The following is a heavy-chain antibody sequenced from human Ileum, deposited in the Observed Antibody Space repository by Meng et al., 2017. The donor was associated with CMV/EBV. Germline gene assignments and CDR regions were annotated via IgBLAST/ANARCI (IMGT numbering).Heavy chain of an antibody. CDR2: IHPSGST. D-gene: IGHD5-24*01. CDR3: SRGEDAYKSGRY. J-gene: IGHJ4*02. Sequence: VQLRQWGDGLLKPSETLSLTCAVFGGSSSGYYLNWIRQPPGKGLEWIGEIHPSGSTIYNPSLKNRVSISLDTSRNQFSLRLTSVTAADTAVYYCSRGEDAYKSGRYWGQGTLVTVSS. V-gene: IGHV4-34*01. CDR1: GGSSSGYY.